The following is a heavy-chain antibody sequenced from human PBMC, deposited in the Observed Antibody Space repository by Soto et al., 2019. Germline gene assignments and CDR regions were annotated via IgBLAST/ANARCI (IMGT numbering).Heavy chain of an antibody. CDR1: GYTFTSYG. V-gene: IGHV1-18*01. D-gene: IGHD6-13*01. CDR2: ISAYNGNT. J-gene: IGHJ4*02. CDR3: ARDFWTAAGLIDY. Sequence: QVQLVQSGAEVKKPGASVKVSCKASGYTFTSYGISWVRXAPGQGLEWMGWISAYNGNTNYAQKLHGRVTMTTDTXTSTAYMELXXXRSDDTAVYYCARDFWTAAGLIDYWCQGTLVTVSS.